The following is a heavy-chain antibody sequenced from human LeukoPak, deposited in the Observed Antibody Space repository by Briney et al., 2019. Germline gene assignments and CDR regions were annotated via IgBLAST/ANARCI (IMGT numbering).Heavy chain of an antibody. D-gene: IGHD6-6*01. CDR3: AKSPSSSDY. J-gene: IGHJ4*02. CDR1: GFPLRSYA. Sequence: AGGSLRLSCAASGFPLRSYAMSWVRQAPGKGLEWVSAISGSGGSTYYADSVKGRFTISRDNSKNTLYLQMNSLRAEDTAVYYCAKSPSSSDYWGQGTLVTVSS. CDR2: ISGSGGST. V-gene: IGHV3-23*01.